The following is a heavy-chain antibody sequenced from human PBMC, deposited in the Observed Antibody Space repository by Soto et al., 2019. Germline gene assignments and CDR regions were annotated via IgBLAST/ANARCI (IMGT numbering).Heavy chain of an antibody. J-gene: IGHJ4*02. D-gene: IGHD4-17*01. V-gene: IGHV3-33*01. CDR1: GFTFSSYG. Sequence: PGGSLRLSCAASGFTFSSYGMHWVRQAPGKGLEWVAVIWYDGSNKYYADSVKGRFTISRDNSKNTLYLQMNSLRAEDTAVYYCARARAYYGAAGTADYWGQGTRVTVSS. CDR3: ARARAYYGAAGTADY. CDR2: IWYDGSNK.